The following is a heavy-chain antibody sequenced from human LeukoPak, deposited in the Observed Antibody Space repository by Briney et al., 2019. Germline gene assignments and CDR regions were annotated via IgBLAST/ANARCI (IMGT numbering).Heavy chain of an antibody. J-gene: IGHJ2*01. CDR3: ARDIYGYFDL. CDR2: INSDGSST. CDR1: GFPFSIYW. V-gene: IGHV3-74*01. Sequence: GGSLRLSCAASGFPFSIYWMHWVRPAPGKGLVWVSRINSDGSSTNYADFVKGRFTISRDNAKNTLYLQMNSLRAEDTAVYYCARDIYGYFDLWGRGTLVTVSS. D-gene: IGHD3-16*01.